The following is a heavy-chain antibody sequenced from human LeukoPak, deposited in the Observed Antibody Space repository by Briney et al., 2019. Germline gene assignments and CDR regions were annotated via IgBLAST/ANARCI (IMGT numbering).Heavy chain of an antibody. CDR2: IIPIFGTA. Sequence: GASVKASCKASGGTFSSYAISWVRQAPGQGLEWMGRIIPIFGTANYAQKFQGRVTITTDESTSTAYMELSSLRSEDTAVYYCARVLDYGDYDWGQGTLVTVSS. J-gene: IGHJ4*02. CDR3: ARVLDYGDYD. D-gene: IGHD4-17*01. V-gene: IGHV1-69*05. CDR1: GGTFSSYA.